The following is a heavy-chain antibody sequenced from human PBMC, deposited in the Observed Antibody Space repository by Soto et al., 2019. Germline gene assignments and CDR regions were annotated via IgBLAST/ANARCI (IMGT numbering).Heavy chain of an antibody. CDR1: GGCIRSTGYY. CDR3: ARETPKEGYYFDY. Sequence: TLPRTCILSGGCIRSTGYYWSWIRQHPGKGLEWIGYIYYSGITYYKPSLKSGVTISVDRSKNQLSRKLSSVTAAGTAVYYCARETPKEGYYFDYWGQGTLVTVSS. J-gene: IGHJ4*02. CDR2: IYYSGIT. V-gene: IGHV4-31*03.